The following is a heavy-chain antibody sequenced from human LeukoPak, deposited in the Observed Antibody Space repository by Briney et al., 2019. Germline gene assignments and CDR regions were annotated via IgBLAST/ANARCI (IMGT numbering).Heavy chain of an antibody. J-gene: IGHJ4*02. CDR3: AKAIQSYCSGGSCYGLDY. CDR2: ISGSGGST. D-gene: IGHD2-15*01. Sequence: GSLRLSCAASGFTFSSYAMSWVRQAPGKGLGWVSVISGSGGSTYYPDSVKGRFTISRDNSKNTLYLQMNSLRAEDTAVYYCAKAIQSYCSGGSCYGLDYWGQGTLVTVSS. CDR1: GFTFSSYA. V-gene: IGHV3-23*01.